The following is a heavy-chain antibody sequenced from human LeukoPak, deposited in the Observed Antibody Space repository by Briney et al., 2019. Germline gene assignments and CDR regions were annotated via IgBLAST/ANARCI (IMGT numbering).Heavy chain of an antibody. V-gene: IGHV1-18*01. J-gene: IGHJ4*02. CDR1: GYTFSSNG. Sequence: GASVKVSCKASGYTFSSNGISWVRQAPGQGLEWMGWISAYNGNTNYAQKFQGRVTMTTDTSTSTAYMELRSLRSDDTAVYYCARCLCCDRTFDYWGQGTLVTVSS. CDR3: ARCLCCDRTFDY. CDR2: ISAYNGNT. D-gene: IGHD3-22*01.